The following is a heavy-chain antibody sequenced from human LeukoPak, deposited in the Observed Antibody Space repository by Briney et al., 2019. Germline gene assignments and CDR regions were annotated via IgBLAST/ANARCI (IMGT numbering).Heavy chain of an antibody. CDR1: GFTFSSYA. V-gene: IGHV3-23*01. D-gene: IGHD6-6*01. J-gene: IGHJ3*02. CDR3: AKDRSSSSEGWDAFDI. CDR2: ISGSGGST. Sequence: HPGGSLRLSCAASGFTFSSYAMSWVRQAPGKGLEWVSAISGSGGSTYYADSVKGRFTISRDNSKNTLYLQMNSLRAEDTAVYYCAKDRSSSSEGWDAFDIWGQGTMVTVSS.